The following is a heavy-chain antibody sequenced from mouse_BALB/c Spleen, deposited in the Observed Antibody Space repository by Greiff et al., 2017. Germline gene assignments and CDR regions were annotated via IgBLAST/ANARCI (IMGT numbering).Heavy chain of an antibody. CDR3: ARRSTTAHYYAMDY. V-gene: IGHV1-7*01. J-gene: IGHJ4*01. D-gene: IGHD1-2*01. CDR1: GYTFTSYW. Sequence: QVQLKQSGAELAKPGASVKMSCKSSGYTFTSYWMHWVKQRPGRGLEWIGYINPSTGYTEYNQKFKDKATLTADKSSSTAYMQLSSLTSEDSAVYYCARRSTTAHYYAMDYWGQGTSVTVSS. CDR2: INPSTGYT.